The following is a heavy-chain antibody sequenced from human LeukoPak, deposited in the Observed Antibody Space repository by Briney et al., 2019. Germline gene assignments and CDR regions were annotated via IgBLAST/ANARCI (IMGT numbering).Heavy chain of an antibody. V-gene: IGHV3-23*01. CDR2: ISGSGGTT. CDR1: EFTFSSYA. Sequence: PGGSLRLSCAASEFTFSSYAMSWVRQAPGKGLEWVSGISGSGGTTYYADSVQGRFTISRDNSKKTLFLQMSSLRAEDTAVYYCAKGDVVTAIFPLDYWGQGTLVIVSS. D-gene: IGHD5-12*01. J-gene: IGHJ4*02. CDR3: AKGDVVTAIFPLDY.